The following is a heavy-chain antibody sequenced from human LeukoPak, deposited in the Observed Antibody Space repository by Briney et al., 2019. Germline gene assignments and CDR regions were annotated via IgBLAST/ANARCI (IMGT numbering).Heavy chain of an antibody. J-gene: IGHJ5*02. Sequence: GASVKVSCKASGGTFSSYAISWVRQAPGQGLEWMGGIIPIFGTANYAQKFQGRVTITADKSTSTAYMELSSLRSEDTAVYYCARDSYYGSGSYFGYNWFDPWGQGTLVTVSS. CDR3: ARDSYYGSGSYFGYNWFDP. CDR1: GGTFSSYA. V-gene: IGHV1-69*06. D-gene: IGHD3-10*01. CDR2: IIPIFGTA.